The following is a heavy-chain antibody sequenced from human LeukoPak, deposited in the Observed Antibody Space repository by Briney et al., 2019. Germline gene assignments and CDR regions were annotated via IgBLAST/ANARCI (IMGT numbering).Heavy chain of an antibody. V-gene: IGHV7-4-1*02. D-gene: IGHD1-26*01. CDR3: ARDLAGWEPGSLVHAFDI. CDR1: GYTFTSYA. J-gene: IGHJ3*02. Sequence: GASVKVSCKASGYTFTSYAMNWVRQAPGQGLEWMGWINTNTGNPTYAQGFTGRFVFSLDTSVSTAYLQISSLEAEDTAVYYCARDLAGWEPGSLVHAFDIWGQGTMVTVSS. CDR2: INTNTGNP.